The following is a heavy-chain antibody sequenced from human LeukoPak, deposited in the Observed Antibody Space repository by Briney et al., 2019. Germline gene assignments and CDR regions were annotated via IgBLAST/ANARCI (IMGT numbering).Heavy chain of an antibody. J-gene: IGHJ4*02. D-gene: IGHD3-3*01. CDR1: GGSISSYY. Sequence: PSETLSLTCTVSGGSISSYYWSWIRQPPGKGLEWIGYIYYSGSTNYSPSLKSRVTISVDTSKNQFSLKLSSVTAADTAVYYCARSLGHYYDFWSGYYYPDWGQGTLVTVSS. V-gene: IGHV4-59*08. CDR2: IYYSGST. CDR3: ARSLGHYYDFWSGYYYPD.